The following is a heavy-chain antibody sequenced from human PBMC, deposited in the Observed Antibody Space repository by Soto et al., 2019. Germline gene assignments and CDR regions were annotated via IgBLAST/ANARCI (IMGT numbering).Heavy chain of an antibody. CDR1: GGSISSYY. CDR2: IYYSGST. J-gene: IGHJ5*02. D-gene: IGHD6-19*01. Sequence: SETLSLTCTVSGGSISSYYWSWIRQPPGKGLEWIGYIYYSGSTNYNPSLKSRVTISVDTSKNQFSLKLSSVTAADTAVYYCARFHPPYSSGSNWFDPWGQGTLVTVSS. V-gene: IGHV4-59*08. CDR3: ARFHPPYSSGSNWFDP.